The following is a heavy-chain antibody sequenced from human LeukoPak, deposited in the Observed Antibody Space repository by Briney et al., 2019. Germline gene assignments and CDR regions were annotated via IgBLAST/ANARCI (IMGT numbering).Heavy chain of an antibody. CDR3: AKDSATGDYEY. CDR2: ISYDGSNK. J-gene: IGHJ4*02. CDR1: GFTFSSYS. V-gene: IGHV3-30*18. Sequence: PGGSLRLSCAASGFTFSSYSMNWVRQAPGKGLEWVAVISYDGSNKYYADSVKGRFTISRDNSKNTLYLQMNSLRAEDTAVYYCAKDSATGDYEYWGQGTLVTVSS. D-gene: IGHD4-17*01.